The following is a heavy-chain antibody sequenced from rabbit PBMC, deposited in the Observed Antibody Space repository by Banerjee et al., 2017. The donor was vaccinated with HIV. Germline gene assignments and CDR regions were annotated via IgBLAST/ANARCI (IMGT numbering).Heavy chain of an antibody. V-gene: IGHV1S40*01. CDR1: GFTISSSYY. D-gene: IGHD8-1*01. Sequence: QSLEESGGGLVQPEGSLALTCKASGFTISSSYYMCWVRQAPGKGLEWIGCIYVGSSDTYYASWAKGRFIISKTSSTTVTLQMTSLTAADMATYFCARDPYGGSSTYYNLWGQGTLVTVS. CDR3: ARDPYGGSSTYYNL. J-gene: IGHJ4*01. CDR2: IYVGSSDT.